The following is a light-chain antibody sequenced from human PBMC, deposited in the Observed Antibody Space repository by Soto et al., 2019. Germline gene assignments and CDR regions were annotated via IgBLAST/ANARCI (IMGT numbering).Light chain of an antibody. Sequence: QSVLTQPASASGSLGQSITISCTGTTSDVGSYKYVSWYQQHPGKAPKLMIYEVTNRPSGVSNRFSGSKSGNTASLTISGLRAEDEADYFCSSYTNNKNIPYVFGSGTKVTVL. CDR3: SSYTNNKNIPYV. V-gene: IGLV2-14*01. J-gene: IGLJ1*01. CDR1: TSDVGSYKY. CDR2: EVT.